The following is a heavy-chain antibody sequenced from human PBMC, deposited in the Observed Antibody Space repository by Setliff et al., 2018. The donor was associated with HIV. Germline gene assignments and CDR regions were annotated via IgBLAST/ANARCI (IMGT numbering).Heavy chain of an antibody. CDR1: GYTLTELS. D-gene: IGHD3-22*01. J-gene: IGHJ1*01. V-gene: IGHV1-24*01. CDR3: ATVRGYYYDSSGQEYFQH. Sequence: ASVKVSCKDSGYTLTELSMHWVRQAPGKGLEWMGGFDPEDVETVYAQKFQGRVTMTEDTSTDTAYMELSSLRSEDTAVYYCATVRGYYYDSSGQEYFQHWGQGTLITVSS. CDR2: FDPEDVET.